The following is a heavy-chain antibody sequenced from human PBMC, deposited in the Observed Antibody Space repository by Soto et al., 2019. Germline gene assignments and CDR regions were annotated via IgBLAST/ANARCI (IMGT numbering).Heavy chain of an antibody. D-gene: IGHD3-16*01. Sequence: QMQLQESAPGLVKPSQTLSLTCTVSGASITDADSYWSWVRQTPGRGLQWIGFLHYSGTTYYNTSLRWRCSLSLDMSKNQFSLRLNSVTDADTAIYYCARVHLGAADTLASGRMLDVWGQGTPVAVSS. CDR3: ARVHLGAADTLASGRMLDV. V-gene: IGHV4-30-4*01. CDR1: GASITDADSY. J-gene: IGHJ4*02. CDR2: LHYSGTT.